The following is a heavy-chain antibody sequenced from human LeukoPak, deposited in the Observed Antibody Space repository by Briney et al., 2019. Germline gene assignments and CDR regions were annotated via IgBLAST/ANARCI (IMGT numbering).Heavy chain of an antibody. CDR1: GFTFSSYA. Sequence: PGGSLRLSCAASGFTFSSYAMHWVRQAPGKGLEWVAVISYDGSNKYYADSVKGRFTISRDNSKNTLYLQMNSLRAEDTAVYYCARGEFREMATIFDYWGQGTLVTVSS. CDR3: ARGEFREMATIFDY. CDR2: ISYDGSNK. D-gene: IGHD5-24*01. J-gene: IGHJ4*02. V-gene: IGHV3-30-3*01.